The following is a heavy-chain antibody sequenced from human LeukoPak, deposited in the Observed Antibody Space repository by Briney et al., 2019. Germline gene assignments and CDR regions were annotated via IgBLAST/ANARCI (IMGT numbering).Heavy chain of an antibody. D-gene: IGHD3-3*01. CDR3: AREISGSYDFWSGYQYYFDY. J-gene: IGHJ4*02. CDR2: IIPILGIA. V-gene: IGHV1-69*04. Sequence: EASVKVSCKASGGTFSSYAISWVRQAPGQGLEWMGRIIPILGIANYAQKFQGRVTITADKSTSTAYMELSSLRSGDTAVYYCAREISGSYDFWSGYQYYFDYWGQGTLVTVSS. CDR1: GGTFSSYA.